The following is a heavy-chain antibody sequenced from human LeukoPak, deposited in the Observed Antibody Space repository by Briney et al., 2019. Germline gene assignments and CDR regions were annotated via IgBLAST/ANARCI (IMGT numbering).Heavy chain of an antibody. CDR3: VRGIPLFDY. Sequence: ASVKVSCKASGYRFTSYYMHWVRQAPGQGLEWMGIINPSGGSPTYAQKFQGRVTMTGDTSTSTVYMELSSLRSEDPAVYYCVRGIPLFDYWGQGTLVTVSS. V-gene: IGHV1-46*01. CDR2: INPSGGSP. J-gene: IGHJ4*02. CDR1: GYRFTSYY.